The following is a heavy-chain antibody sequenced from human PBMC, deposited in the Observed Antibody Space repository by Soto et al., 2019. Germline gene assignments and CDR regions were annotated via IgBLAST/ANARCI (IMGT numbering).Heavy chain of an antibody. CDR1: GFTFSSYA. J-gene: IGHJ3*02. CDR3: AKVRDSSGFDAFDI. V-gene: IGHV3-23*01. Sequence: EVQLLESGGGLVQPGGSLRLSCAASGFTFSSYAMSWVRQAPGKGLEWVSVISGRGGSTYYADSVKGRFTISRDNSKNTLHLQMNSLRAEDTAIHYCAKVRDSSGFDAFDIWGQGTMVTVSS. D-gene: IGHD3-22*01. CDR2: ISGRGGST.